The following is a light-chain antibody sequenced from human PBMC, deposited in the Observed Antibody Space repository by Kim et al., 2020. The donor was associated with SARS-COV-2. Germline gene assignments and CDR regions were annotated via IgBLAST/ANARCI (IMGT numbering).Light chain of an antibody. J-gene: IGKJ1*01. CDR3: QQRASWWT. V-gene: IGKV3-11*01. Sequence: EIVLTQSPGTLSLSTGDRATLSCRASQSVSNYLGWYQQKPGQAPRLLIYDASKRAAGIPARFSGSGSGTDFTLTINSLEPEDFAVYYCQQRASWWTFGQGTKVDIK. CDR1: QSVSNY. CDR2: DAS.